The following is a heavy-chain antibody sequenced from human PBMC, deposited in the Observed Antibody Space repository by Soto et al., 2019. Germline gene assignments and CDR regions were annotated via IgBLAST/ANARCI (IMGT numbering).Heavy chain of an antibody. CDR3: ARLVVVAPVANV. J-gene: IGHJ4*02. V-gene: IGHV1-69*13. Sequence: GASVKVSCKASGGTFSSYAISWVRQAPGQGLEWMGGIIPIFGTANYAQKFQGRVTITADESTSTAYMELSSLRSEDSAVYDCARLVVVAPVANVWGQGALVTVSS. CDR1: GGTFSSYA. CDR2: IIPIFGTA. D-gene: IGHD2-21*01.